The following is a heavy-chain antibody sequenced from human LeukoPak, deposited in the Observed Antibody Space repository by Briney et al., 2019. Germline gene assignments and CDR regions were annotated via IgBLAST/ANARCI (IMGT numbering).Heavy chain of an antibody. CDR1: GFTFSGSA. J-gene: IGHJ5*02. D-gene: IGHD4-17*01. Sequence: GGSLRLSCAASGFTFSGSAMHWVRQASGKGLEWVGRIRSKANSYATAYAASVKGRFTISRDDSKNTAYLQMNSLKTEDTAVYYCTTTNDDYGDHVWFDPWGQGTLVTVSS. CDR3: TTTNDDYGDHVWFDP. CDR2: IRSKANSYAT. V-gene: IGHV3-73*01.